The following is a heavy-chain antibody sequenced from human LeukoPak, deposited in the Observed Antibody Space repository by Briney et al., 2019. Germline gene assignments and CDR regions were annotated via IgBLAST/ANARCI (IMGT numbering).Heavy chain of an antibody. CDR2: IRRDGTS. CDR3: ARDAGQATPFDY. CDR1: GFTLSSYW. V-gene: IGHV3-74*01. J-gene: IGHJ4*02. Sequence: GGSLRLSCAGSGFTLSSYWMHWVRQAPGKGLVWVSLIRRDGTSSFAAPVQGRFTISRDNARNTLYLQMNSLGAEDTAVYYCARDAGQATPFDYWGPGTLVTVSS. D-gene: IGHD2-15*01.